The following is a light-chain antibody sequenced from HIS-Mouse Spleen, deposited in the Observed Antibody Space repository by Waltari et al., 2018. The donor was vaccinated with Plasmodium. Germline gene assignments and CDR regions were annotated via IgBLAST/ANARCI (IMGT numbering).Light chain of an antibody. Sequence: IQMTQSTSSLSASVGDRVTLTCRASQGTRNDLGWYQQKPGKAPKLLISAASSLKSGVPSRFSGSGSGTDFTLTISSLQPEDFATYYCLQDYNYPYTFGQGTKLEIK. CDR3: LQDYNYPYT. J-gene: IGKJ2*01. CDR1: QGTRND. CDR2: AAS. V-gene: IGKV1-6*01.